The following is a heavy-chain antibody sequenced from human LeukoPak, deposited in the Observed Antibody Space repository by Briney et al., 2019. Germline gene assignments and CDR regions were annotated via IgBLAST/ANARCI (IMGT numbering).Heavy chain of an antibody. V-gene: IGHV1-2*02. CDR1: GYTFTGYY. Sequence: GASVKVSCKASGYTFTGYYMHWVRQAPGQGLEWMGWINPNSGGTNYAQKFQGRVTMTRDTPISTAYMELSRLRSDDTAVYYCARDPYYDFWSGRTDYWGQGTLVTVSP. J-gene: IGHJ4*02. D-gene: IGHD3-3*01. CDR3: ARDPYYDFWSGRTDY. CDR2: INPNSGGT.